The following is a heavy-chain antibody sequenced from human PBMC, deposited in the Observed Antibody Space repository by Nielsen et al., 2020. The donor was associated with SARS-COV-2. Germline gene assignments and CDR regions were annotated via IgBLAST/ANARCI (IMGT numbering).Heavy chain of an antibody. CDR2: IGKAGDA. V-gene: IGHV3-13*01. J-gene: IGHJ3*01. D-gene: IGHD1-26*01. CDR1: GFTFSNYD. CDR3: ARWGPSTFDL. Sequence: GESLKISCVASGFTFSNYDMHWVRQATGKGLEWVSSIGKAGDAYYPDSVKGRFTMSRDNVKNSLSLQMNSLRVGDTAVYYCARWGPSTFDLWGQGIMVTVSS.